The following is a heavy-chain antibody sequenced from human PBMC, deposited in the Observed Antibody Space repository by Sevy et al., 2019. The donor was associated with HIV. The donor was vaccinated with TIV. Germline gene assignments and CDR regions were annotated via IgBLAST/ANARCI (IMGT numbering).Heavy chain of an antibody. D-gene: IGHD2-21*01. CDR2: ISSGNTDT. V-gene: IGHV3-11*06. Sequence: GGSLRLSCAASGLIFSDYYMGWVRQAPGKGLEWVADISSGNTDTNYADSVKGRFTISRDNAKKSLYLQMNTLRAEDTAVYYCARLRVIASAPYYFDYWGQGALVTVSP. J-gene: IGHJ4*02. CDR1: GLIFSDYY. CDR3: ARLRVIASAPYYFDY.